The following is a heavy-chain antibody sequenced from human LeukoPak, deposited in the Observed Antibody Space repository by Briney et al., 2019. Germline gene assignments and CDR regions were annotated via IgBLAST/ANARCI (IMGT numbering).Heavy chain of an antibody. J-gene: IGHJ3*02. CDR2: IYYSGSI. CDR3: ARHISGGSHAFDI. V-gene: IGHV4-59*08. CDR1: GGSMSGYY. D-gene: IGHD1-26*01. Sequence: SETLSLTCTVSGGSMSGYYWSWIRQPPGKGLEWIGYIYYSGSINYNPSLKSRVTISVDTSKNQFSLKLSSVSAADTAVYYCARHISGGSHAFDIWGQGTMVSVSS.